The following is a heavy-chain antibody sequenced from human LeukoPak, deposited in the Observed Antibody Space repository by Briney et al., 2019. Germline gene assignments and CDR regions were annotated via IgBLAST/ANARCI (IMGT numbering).Heavy chain of an antibody. V-gene: IGHV1-69*05. Sequence: SVKVSCKASGGTFSSYAISWVRQAPGQGLEWMGGIIPIFGTANYAQKFQRRVTITTDESTSTAYMELSSLRSEDTAVYYCARGKGIAARPDYYYYYYMDVWGKGTTVTVSS. CDR1: GGTFSSYA. CDR3: ARGKGIAARPDYYYYYYMDV. CDR2: IIPIFGTA. D-gene: IGHD6-6*01. J-gene: IGHJ6*03.